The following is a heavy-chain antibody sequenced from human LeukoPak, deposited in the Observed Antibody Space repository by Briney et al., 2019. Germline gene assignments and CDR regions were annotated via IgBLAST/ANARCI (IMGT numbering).Heavy chain of an antibody. D-gene: IGHD6-19*01. J-gene: IGHJ4*02. CDR1: GGSISSAY. V-gene: IGHV4-59*01. Sequence: SETLSLTCTVSGGSISSAYWSWLRQPPGKGLEWIGYIYYTGSTNYNPSLKNRVTISVDTSRNQFSLKMSSVTAADTAVYYCARGAGWYQFWGQGTLVTVSS. CDR3: ARGAGWYQF. CDR2: IYYTGST.